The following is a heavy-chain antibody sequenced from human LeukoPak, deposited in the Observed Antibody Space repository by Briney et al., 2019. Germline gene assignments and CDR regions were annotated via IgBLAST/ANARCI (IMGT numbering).Heavy chain of an antibody. CDR3: TISDYDFWSAIDY. V-gene: IGHV3-49*04. J-gene: IGHJ4*02. CDR1: EFTFGDYA. D-gene: IGHD3-3*01. Sequence: GGSLRLSCTASEFTFGDYAMSWVRQAPGKGLEWVGFIRSKAYGGTTEYAASVKGRFTISRDDSKSIAYLQMDSLKTEDTAVYYCTISDYDFWSAIDYWGQGTLVTVSS. CDR2: IRSKAYGGTT.